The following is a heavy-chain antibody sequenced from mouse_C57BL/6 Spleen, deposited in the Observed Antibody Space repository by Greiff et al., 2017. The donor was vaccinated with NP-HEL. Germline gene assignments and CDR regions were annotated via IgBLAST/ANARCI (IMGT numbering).Heavy chain of an antibody. CDR1: GYTFTSYW. V-gene: IGHV1-55*01. Sequence: VQLQQSGAELVKPGASVKMSCKASGYTFTSYWITWVKQRPGQGLEWIGDIYPGSGSTNYNEKFKGKATLTVDTSSSTAYLQLSSLTSEDSAVYDCAEDYDAAYWGQGTLVTVSA. CDR2: IYPGSGST. D-gene: IGHD2-4*01. CDR3: AEDYDAAY. J-gene: IGHJ3*01.